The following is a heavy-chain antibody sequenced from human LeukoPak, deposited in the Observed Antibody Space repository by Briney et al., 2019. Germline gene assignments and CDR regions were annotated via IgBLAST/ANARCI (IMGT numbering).Heavy chain of an antibody. CDR2: ITGDGSGI. Sequence: GGSLRLSCEASGFTLNKYWMHWVRQAPGKGLVWVSRITGDGSGIAYADSVKGRFTVSRDDDKNTLFLQMTSLRVEDTAIYYCARDAYTTTSNWLDPWGQGTLVTVSS. D-gene: IGHD4-17*01. J-gene: IGHJ5*02. V-gene: IGHV3-74*01. CDR1: GFTLNKYW. CDR3: ARDAYTTTSNWLDP.